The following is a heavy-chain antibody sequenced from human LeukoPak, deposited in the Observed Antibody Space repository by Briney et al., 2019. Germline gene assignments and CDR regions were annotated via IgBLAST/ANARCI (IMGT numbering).Heavy chain of an antibody. CDR1: GGSISSSSYY. V-gene: IGHV4-61*01. CDR3: AREDRYGSGSFDY. CDR2: IYYSGST. J-gene: IGHJ4*02. Sequence: SSETLSLTCTVSGGSISSSSYYWSWIRQPPGKGLEWIGYIYYSGSTNYNPSLKSRVTISVDTSKNQFSLKLSSVTAADTAVYYCAREDRYGSGSFDYWGQGTLVTVSS. D-gene: IGHD3-10*01.